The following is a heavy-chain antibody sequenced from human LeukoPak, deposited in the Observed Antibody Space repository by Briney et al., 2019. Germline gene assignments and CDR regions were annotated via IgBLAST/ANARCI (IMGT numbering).Heavy chain of an antibody. CDR3: ARGRTRQWLRGLPDY. CDR1: GGSISSYY. V-gene: IGHV4-59*12. Sequence: SETLSLTCTVSGGSISSYYWSWIRQPPGKGLEWIGYIYYSGSTNYNPSLKSRVTISVDTSKNQFSLKLSSVTAADTAVYYCARGRTRQWLRGLPDYWGQGTLVTVSS. CDR2: IYYSGST. D-gene: IGHD6-19*01. J-gene: IGHJ4*02.